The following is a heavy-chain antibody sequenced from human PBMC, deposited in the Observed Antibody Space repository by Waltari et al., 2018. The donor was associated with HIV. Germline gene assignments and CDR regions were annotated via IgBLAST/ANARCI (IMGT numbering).Heavy chain of an antibody. D-gene: IGHD2-2*01. J-gene: IGHJ5*02. V-gene: IGHV4-61*02. CDR3: ARGVPAATDWFDP. CDR1: GGSINSGSYY. Sequence: QVQLQESGPGLVKPSQTLSLTCTVSGGSINSGSYYWSWIRQPAGKGLEWIGRIYISGSTNYNPALKRRVTISVDTSKNHFSLKLSSVTAADTAVYYCARGVPAATDWFDPWGQGTLVTVSS. CDR2: IYISGST.